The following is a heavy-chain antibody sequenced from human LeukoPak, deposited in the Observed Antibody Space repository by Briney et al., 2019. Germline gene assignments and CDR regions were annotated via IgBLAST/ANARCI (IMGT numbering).Heavy chain of an antibody. V-gene: IGHV1-69*13. Sequence: GASVKVSCKASGYTFTSQAINWVRQAPGQGLEWMGGIIPIFGTANYAQKFQGRVTITADESTSTAYMELSSLRSEDTAVYYCAREVSGWTNWFDPWGQGTLVTVSS. CDR1: GYTFTSQA. CDR2: IIPIFGTA. J-gene: IGHJ5*02. D-gene: IGHD6-19*01. CDR3: AREVSGWTNWFDP.